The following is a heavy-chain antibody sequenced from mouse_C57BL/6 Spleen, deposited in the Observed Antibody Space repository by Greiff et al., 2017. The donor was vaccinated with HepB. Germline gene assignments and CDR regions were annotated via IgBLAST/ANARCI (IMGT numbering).Heavy chain of an antibody. Sequence: EVKLVESGPELVKPGASVKMSCKASGYTFTDYNMHWVKQSHGKSLEWIGYINPNNGGTSYNQKFKGKATLTVNKSSSTAYMELRSLTSEDSAVYYCAREVLRFLYFDYWGQGTTLTVSS. D-gene: IGHD1-1*01. J-gene: IGHJ2*01. CDR2: INPNNGGT. V-gene: IGHV1-22*01. CDR3: AREVLRFLYFDY. CDR1: GYTFTDYN.